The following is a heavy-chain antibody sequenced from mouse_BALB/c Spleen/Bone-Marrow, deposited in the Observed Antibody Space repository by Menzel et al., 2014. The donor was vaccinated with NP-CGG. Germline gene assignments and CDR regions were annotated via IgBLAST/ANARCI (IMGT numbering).Heavy chain of an antibody. J-gene: IGHJ3*01. Sequence: VQLVESGAELVRPGSSVKISCKASGYTFTSYDINWVKQRPGQGLEWIGWIYPGDGSTKYNEKFKGKATLTADKSSSTAYMQLSSLTSENPAVYFCARSGDSSGYGFAYWGQGTLVTVSA. CDR3: ARSGDSSGYGFAY. CDR1: GYTFTSYD. D-gene: IGHD3-2*01. V-gene: IGHV1S56*01. CDR2: IYPGDGST.